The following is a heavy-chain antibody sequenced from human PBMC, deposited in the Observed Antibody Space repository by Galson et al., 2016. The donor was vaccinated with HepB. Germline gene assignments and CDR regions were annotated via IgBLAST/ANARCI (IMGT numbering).Heavy chain of an antibody. CDR3: ATAVGGHGRGHYFID. D-gene: IGHD2-15*01. J-gene: IGHJ4*02. Sequence: SLRLSCAASGFIFTSYAMTWVRQAPQKGLEWVSSISGSGGTTFYADSVKGRFTISRHNSKNTLFLQMNNLRAEDTAVYYCATAVGGHGRGHYFIDWGRGTLVTVSS. CDR2: ISGSGGTT. CDR1: GFIFTSYA. V-gene: IGHV3-23*01.